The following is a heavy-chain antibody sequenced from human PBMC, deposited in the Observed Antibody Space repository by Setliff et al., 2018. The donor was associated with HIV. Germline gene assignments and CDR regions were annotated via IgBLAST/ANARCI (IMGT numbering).Heavy chain of an antibody. D-gene: IGHD4-17*01. V-gene: IGHV4-34*01. J-gene: IGHJ4*02. CDR1: GGSFSGYC. CDR3: AGGDLYGDYAFSY. Sequence: SETLSLTCAVYGGSFSGYCWSWIRQPPGKGLEWIGEINHSGSTNYNPSLKSRVTISVDTSKNQFSLKLSSVTAADTAVYYCAGGDLYGDYAFSYWGQGTLVTVSS. CDR2: INHSGST.